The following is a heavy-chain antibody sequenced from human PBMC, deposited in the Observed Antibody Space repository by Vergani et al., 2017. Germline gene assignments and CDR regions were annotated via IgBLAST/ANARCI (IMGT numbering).Heavy chain of an antibody. V-gene: IGHV3-9*01. CDR2: ISWNSGSI. CDR3: AKDAFLYYYGSGKDYYYGMDV. J-gene: IGHJ6*02. CDR1: GFTFDDYA. D-gene: IGHD3-10*01. Sequence: EVQLVESGGGLVQPGRSLRLSCAASGFTFDDYAMHWVRQAPGKGLEWVSGISWNSGSIGYADSVKGRFTISRDNAKNSLYLQMNSLRAEDTAVYYCAKDAFLYYYGSGKDYYYGMDVWGQGTTVTVSS.